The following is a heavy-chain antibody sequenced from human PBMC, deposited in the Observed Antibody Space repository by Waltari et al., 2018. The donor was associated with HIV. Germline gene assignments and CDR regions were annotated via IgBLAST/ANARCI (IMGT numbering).Heavy chain of an antibody. CDR2: INPNSGGT. D-gene: IGHD3-3*01. J-gene: IGHJ5*02. CDR3: ARDFKGAVTIFGVVHNWFDP. CDR1: GYTFTGSF. Sequence: QVQLVQSGAEVRKTGASVKVSCTASGYTFTGSFLPWVRQSPGQGLEWMGWINPNSGGTNYAQKFQDRVTMTRDTSISTAYMELSRLRSDDTAVYYCARDFKGAVTIFGVVHNWFDPWGQGTLVTVSS. V-gene: IGHV1-2*02.